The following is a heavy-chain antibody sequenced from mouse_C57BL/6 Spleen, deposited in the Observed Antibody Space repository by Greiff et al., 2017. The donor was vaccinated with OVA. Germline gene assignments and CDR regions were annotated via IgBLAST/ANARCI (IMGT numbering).Heavy chain of an antibody. CDR3: TRVGLYYDYDDAMDY. V-gene: IGHV5-9-1*02. J-gene: IGHJ4*01. CDR2: ISSGGDYI. Sequence: EVKLMESGEGLVKPGGSLKLSCAASGFTFSSYAMSWVRQTPEKRLEWVAYISSGGDYIYYADTVKGRFTISRDNARNTLYLQMSSLKSEDTAMYYCTRVGLYYDYDDAMDYWGQGTSVTVSS. CDR1: GFTFSSYA. D-gene: IGHD2-4*01.